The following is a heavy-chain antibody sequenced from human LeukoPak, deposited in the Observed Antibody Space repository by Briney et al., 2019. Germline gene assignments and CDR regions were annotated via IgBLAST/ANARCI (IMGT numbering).Heavy chain of an antibody. CDR3: VRDLDWGAFDV. Sequence: GGSLRLSCAASGFHFSTHGMNVVRQAPGKGLEWVSGISPSGDIPYYVASVMGRITISRDNRKSTVSLQMNSLRAEDTALYYCVRDLDWGAFDVWGQGTMVTVSS. CDR1: GFHFSTHG. CDR2: ISPSGDIP. V-gene: IGHV3-23*01. J-gene: IGHJ3*01. D-gene: IGHD3/OR15-3a*01.